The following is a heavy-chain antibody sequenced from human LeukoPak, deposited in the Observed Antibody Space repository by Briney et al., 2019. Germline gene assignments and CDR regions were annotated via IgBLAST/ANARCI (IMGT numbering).Heavy chain of an antibody. J-gene: IGHJ4*02. D-gene: IGHD1-26*01. Sequence: GGSLRLSCAASGLTVSRTWMAWVRQAPGKGLEWVANINQDASTRHYVDSVKGRFTISRDNAENSLDLQMNSLRVEDTAVYYCARDQSGSLDYWGQGTLVTVSS. CDR1: GLTVSRTW. CDR2: INQDASTR. V-gene: IGHV3-7*01. CDR3: ARDQSGSLDY.